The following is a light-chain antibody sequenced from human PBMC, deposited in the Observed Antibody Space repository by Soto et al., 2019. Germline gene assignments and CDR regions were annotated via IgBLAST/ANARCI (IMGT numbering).Light chain of an antibody. J-gene: IGKJ2*01. CDR2: WAS. CDR1: QSVLYSSNNKNY. Sequence: DIVMTQSPDSLAVSLGARATINCKSSQSVLYSSNNKNYLAWYQQKPGQPPKLLIYWASTRESGVPDRISGSGSGTDFTLTISNLQAEDVAVCYCQQYYTTLLYTFGQGTKLEIK. CDR3: QQYYTTLLYT. V-gene: IGKV4-1*01.